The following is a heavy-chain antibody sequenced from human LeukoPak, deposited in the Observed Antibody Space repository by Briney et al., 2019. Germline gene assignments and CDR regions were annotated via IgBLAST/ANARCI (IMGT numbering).Heavy chain of an antibody. CDR2: IWYDGSNK. J-gene: IGHJ1*01. CDR3: ARPPAVGATNGVYFQH. D-gene: IGHD1-26*01. CDR1: GFTFSSYG. Sequence: GGSLRLSCAASGFTFSSYGMHWVRQAPGKGLEWVAVIWYDGSNKYYADSVKGRFTISRDNSKNTLYLQMNSLRAEDTAVYYCARPPAVGATNGVYFQHWGQGTLVTVSS. V-gene: IGHV3-33*01.